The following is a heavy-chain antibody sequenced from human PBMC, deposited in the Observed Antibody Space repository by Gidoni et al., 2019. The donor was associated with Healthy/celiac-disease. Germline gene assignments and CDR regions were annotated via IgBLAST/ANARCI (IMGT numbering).Heavy chain of an antibody. Sequence: QLQLQESGPGLVKPSETLSLTCTVSGGSISSSSYYWGWIRQPPGKGLEWIGSIYYSGSTYYNPSLKSRVTISVDTSKNQFSLKLSSVTAADTAVYYCARHWRFLELTNFDYWGQGTLVTVSS. J-gene: IGHJ4*02. D-gene: IGHD3-3*01. CDR1: GGSISSSSYY. CDR2: IYYSGST. CDR3: ARHWRFLELTNFDY. V-gene: IGHV4-39*01.